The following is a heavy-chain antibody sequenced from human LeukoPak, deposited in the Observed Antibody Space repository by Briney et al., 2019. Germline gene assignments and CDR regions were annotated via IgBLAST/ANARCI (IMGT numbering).Heavy chain of an antibody. CDR1: GGSISSYY. CDR3: ARENSGSYREFDY. V-gene: IGHV4-4*07. Sequence: SETLSLTCTVSGGSISSYYWSWIRQPAGKGLEWIGRIYTSGSTNYNASLKSRVSMSVDTSKNQFSLKLSSVTAADTAVFYCARENSGSYREFDYWGRGTLVTVSS. D-gene: IGHD1-26*01. CDR2: IYTSGST. J-gene: IGHJ4*02.